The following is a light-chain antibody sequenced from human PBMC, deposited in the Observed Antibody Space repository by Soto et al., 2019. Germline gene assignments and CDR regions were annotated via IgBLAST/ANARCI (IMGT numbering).Light chain of an antibody. V-gene: IGKV1-33*01. Sequence: DIRMTQSPSSLSASVGDRVTITCQASQDISNYLNWYQQQPGKAPKLLIYGASNLQTGVPSRFSGSGFGTHFTFTISSLQPEDIATYYCQQYDNVLTFGGGTKVEIK. CDR3: QQYDNVLT. CDR1: QDISNY. CDR2: GAS. J-gene: IGKJ4*01.